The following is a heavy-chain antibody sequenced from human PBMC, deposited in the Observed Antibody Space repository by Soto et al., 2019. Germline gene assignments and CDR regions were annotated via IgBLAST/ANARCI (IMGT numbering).Heavy chain of an antibody. CDR2: IYYSGST. D-gene: IGHD3-10*01. J-gene: IGHJ6*02. CDR1: GGSISSYY. V-gene: IGHV4-59*01. Sequence: QVQLQESGPGLVKPSETLSLTCTVSGGSISSYYWSWIRQPPGKGLEWIGYIYYSGSTNYNPSLKSRVTISVDTSKNQFSLRLSSVTAAVTAVYYCARDVDYYGSGRDGMDVWGQGTAVTVSS. CDR3: ARDVDYYGSGRDGMDV.